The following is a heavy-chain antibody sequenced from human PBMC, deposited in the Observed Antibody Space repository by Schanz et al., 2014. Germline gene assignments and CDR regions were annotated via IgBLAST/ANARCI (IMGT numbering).Heavy chain of an antibody. CDR1: GFIFSNSW. D-gene: IGHD6-19*01. V-gene: IGHV3-7*03. CDR2: IKQDGSEK. J-gene: IGHJ4*02. CDR3: ARDLISSGWYG. Sequence: EVQLLESGGGLVQPGGSLRLSCAASGFIFSNSWMSWVRQAPGKGLEWVANIKQDGSEKYYVDSVKGRFTISRDNAKNSLYLQMNSLRVEDTAVYYCARDLISSGWYGWGQGTLVTVSS.